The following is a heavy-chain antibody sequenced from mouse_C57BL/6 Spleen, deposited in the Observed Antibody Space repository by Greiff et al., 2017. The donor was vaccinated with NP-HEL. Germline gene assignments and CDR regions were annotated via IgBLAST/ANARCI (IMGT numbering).Heavy chain of an antibody. CDR3: ARGRRGSDYAMDY. CDR2: IYPGDGDT. CDR1: GYAFSSYW. Sequence: LVESGAELVKPGASVKISCKASGYAFSSYWTNWVKQRPGKGLEWIGQIYPGDGDTNYNGKFKGKATLTADKSSSTAYMQLSSLTSEDSAVYFCARGRRGSDYAMDYWGQGTSVTVSS. D-gene: IGHD2-12*01. V-gene: IGHV1-80*01. J-gene: IGHJ4*01.